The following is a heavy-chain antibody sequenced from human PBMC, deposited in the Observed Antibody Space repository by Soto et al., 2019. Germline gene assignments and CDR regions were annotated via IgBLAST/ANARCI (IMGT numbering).Heavy chain of an antibody. D-gene: IGHD3-9*01. CDR2: ISAYNGNT. J-gene: IGHJ3*02. V-gene: IGHV1-18*01. CDR1: GYTFTSYG. Sequence: ASVKVSCKASGYTFTSYGISWVRQAPGQGLEWMGWISAYNGNTNYAQKLQGRVTMTTDTSTSTAYMELRSLRSDDTAVYYCARDLYYDILTGYSLSGDAAFDIWGQGPMVTV. CDR3: ARDLYYDILTGYSLSGDAAFDI.